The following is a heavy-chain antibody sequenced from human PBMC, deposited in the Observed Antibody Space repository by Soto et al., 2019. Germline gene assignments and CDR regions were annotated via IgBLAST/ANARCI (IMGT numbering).Heavy chain of an antibody. V-gene: IGHV1-3*01. CDR3: ARDSHGCDY. CDR1: GYTFTNYA. Sequence: QVQLVQSGAEVKKPGASVKVSCKASGYTFTNYAMHWVRQAPGQRIEWMGWINAGNGNTKYSQKFQDRVPITRDTSASTAYMELSSLTSEDTAVYYCARDSHGCDYWGQGTLVTVSS. J-gene: IGHJ4*02. CDR2: INAGNGNT. D-gene: IGHD6-19*01.